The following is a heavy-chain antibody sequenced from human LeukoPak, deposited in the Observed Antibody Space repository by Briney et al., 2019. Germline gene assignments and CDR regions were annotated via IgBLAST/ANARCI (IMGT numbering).Heavy chain of an antibody. D-gene: IGHD2-15*01. CDR1: GFSFSSYW. CDR3: AKGVGYCSGGSCYFDY. V-gene: IGHV3-7*01. CDR2: IRQDESER. Sequence: PGGSLRLSCEGSGFSFSSYWMTWVRQLPGKGPEWVANIRQDESERYFADSVKGRFTISRDNAKKSVYLHMSSLRAEDTALYYCAKGVGYCSGGSCYFDYWGQGTLVTVSS. J-gene: IGHJ4*02.